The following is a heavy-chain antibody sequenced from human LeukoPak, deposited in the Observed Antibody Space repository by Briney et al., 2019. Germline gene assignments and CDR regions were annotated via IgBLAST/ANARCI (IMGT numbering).Heavy chain of an antibody. V-gene: IGHV1-2*02. CDR1: GYTFTGYY. CDR2: INPNSGGT. J-gene: IGHJ4*02. Sequence: ASVKVSCKASGYTFTGYYMHWVRQAPGRGLEWMGWINPNSGGTNYAQKFQGRVTMTRDTSISTAYMELSRLRSDDTAVYYCARAFYGSGSFNYWGQGTLVTVSS. CDR3: ARAFYGSGSFNY. D-gene: IGHD3-10*01.